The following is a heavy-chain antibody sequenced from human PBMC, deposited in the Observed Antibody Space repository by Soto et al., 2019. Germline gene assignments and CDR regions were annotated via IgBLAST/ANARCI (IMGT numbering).Heavy chain of an antibody. CDR2: IYYSGST. Sequence: PSETLSLTCTVSGGSISSGGYYWSWIRQHPGKGLEWIGYIYYSGSTYYNPSLKSRVTISVDTSKNQFSLKLSSVTAADTAVYYCARDRFTMRSNWFDPWGQGSLVTVSS. CDR1: GGSISSGGYY. D-gene: IGHD3-22*01. V-gene: IGHV4-31*03. J-gene: IGHJ5*02. CDR3: ARDRFTMRSNWFDP.